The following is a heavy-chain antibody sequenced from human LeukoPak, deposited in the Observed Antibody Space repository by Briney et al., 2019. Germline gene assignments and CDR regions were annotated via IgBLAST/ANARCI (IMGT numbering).Heavy chain of an antibody. CDR3: ARADYSGNSELDY. Sequence: ASVKVSCKASGYTFTGYYMHWVRQAPGQGLEWMGWINPNSGGTNYAQKFQGRVTMTRDTSISTAYMELSRLRSDDTAVYYCARADYSGNSELDYWGQGTLVTVSS. V-gene: IGHV1-2*02. CDR2: INPNSGGT. J-gene: IGHJ4*02. D-gene: IGHD4-23*01. CDR1: GYTFTGYY.